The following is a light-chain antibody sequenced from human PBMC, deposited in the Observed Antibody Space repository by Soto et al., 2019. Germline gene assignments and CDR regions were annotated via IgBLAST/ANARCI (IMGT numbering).Light chain of an antibody. Sequence: QSVLTLSPSASGTPGQRVTISCSGSSSNIGSNSVSWYQHLPGTAPKLLIYYTTKRPSGVPDRFSGSKSATSASLDISGLQSEDEADYYCAAWDDNLDGYVFATGTKVTVL. V-gene: IGLV1-44*01. CDR1: SSNIGSNS. J-gene: IGLJ1*01. CDR3: AAWDDNLDGYV. CDR2: YTT.